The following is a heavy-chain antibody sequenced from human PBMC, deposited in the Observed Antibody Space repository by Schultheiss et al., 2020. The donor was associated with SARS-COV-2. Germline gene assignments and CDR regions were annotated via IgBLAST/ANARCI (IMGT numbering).Heavy chain of an antibody. V-gene: IGHV1-8*02. D-gene: IGHD6-19*01. CDR3: ARDKQWLVPFFDY. J-gene: IGHJ4*02. CDR1: GYTFTNYG. Sequence: ASVKVSCKASGYTFTNYGITWVRQAPGQGLEWMGWMNPKSGNTGYALKFQGRVTMTRNNSISTAYMELSSLRSEDTAVYYCARDKQWLVPFFDYWGQGTLVTVSS. CDR2: MNPKSGNT.